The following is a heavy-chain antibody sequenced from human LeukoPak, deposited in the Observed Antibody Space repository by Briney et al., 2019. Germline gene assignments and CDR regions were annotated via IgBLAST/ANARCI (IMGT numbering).Heavy chain of an antibody. CDR2: ISGSGGST. CDR3: AKDLGDIVVVPAVPFDY. D-gene: IGHD2-2*01. V-gene: IGHV3-23*01. CDR1: GFTFSSYA. J-gene: IGHJ4*02. Sequence: GGSLRLSCAASGFTFSSYAMSWVRQAPGKGLEWVSAISGSGGSTYYADSVKGRFTTSRDNSKNTLYLQMNSLRAEDTAVYYCAKDLGDIVVVPAVPFDYWGQGTLVTVSS.